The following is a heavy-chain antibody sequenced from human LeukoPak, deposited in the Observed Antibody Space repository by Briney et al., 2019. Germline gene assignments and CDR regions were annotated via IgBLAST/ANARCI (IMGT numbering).Heavy chain of an antibody. CDR2: ISGSGGST. CDR3: AKVPHYYDSSGYNDY. Sequence: GSLRLPCATPGINLSNHANSWVRQAPGKGLEWVPTISGSGGSTYYADSVKGRFTISRDNSKDTLYLQMNSLRAEDTAVYYCAKVPHYYDSSGYNDYWGQGTLVTVSS. CDR1: GINLSNHA. J-gene: IGHJ4*02. D-gene: IGHD3-22*01. V-gene: IGHV3-23*01.